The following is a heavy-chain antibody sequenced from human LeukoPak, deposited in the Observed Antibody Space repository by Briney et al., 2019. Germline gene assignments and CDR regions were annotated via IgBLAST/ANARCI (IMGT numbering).Heavy chain of an antibody. D-gene: IGHD3-3*01. CDR3: ARVVADYDFWSGTGSFDP. J-gene: IGHJ5*02. Sequence: SETLSLTCTVSGGSISSGSYYWSWIRQPPGRGLEWIGYIYYSGSTNYNPSLKSRVTISVDTSKNQFSLKLSSVTAADTAVYYCARVVADYDFWSGTGSFDPWGQGTLVTVSS. V-gene: IGHV4-61*01. CDR1: GGSISSGSYY. CDR2: IYYSGST.